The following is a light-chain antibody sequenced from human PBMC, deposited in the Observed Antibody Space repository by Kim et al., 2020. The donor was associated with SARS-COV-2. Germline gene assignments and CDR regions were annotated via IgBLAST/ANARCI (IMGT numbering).Light chain of an antibody. CDR2: WAS. Sequence: DIVMTQSPDSLAVSLGERATINCKSSQSVLSSSNNKNYLTWYQQKAGQPPKPLISWASTRESGVPDRFSGSGSGTEFTLTISSLQAEDVAVYYCQQYYSAPLTFGQGTKVEI. V-gene: IGKV4-1*01. CDR3: QQYYSAPLT. J-gene: IGKJ1*01. CDR1: QSVLSSSNNKNY.